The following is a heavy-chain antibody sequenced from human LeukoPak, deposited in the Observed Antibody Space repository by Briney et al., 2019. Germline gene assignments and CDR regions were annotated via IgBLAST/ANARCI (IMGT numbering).Heavy chain of an antibody. CDR1: GFTLGAFA. Sequence: GGSLRLSCAASGFTLGAFAMHWVRQAPGKGLEWVSLINKDGGNTYYADSVKGRFTISRDNSKDSLYLQMNSLRTEDSALYYCATWAFYHNLDVWGQGITVIVSS. V-gene: IGHV3-43*02. J-gene: IGHJ6*02. CDR3: ATWAFYHNLDV. CDR2: INKDGGNT. D-gene: IGHD1-14*01.